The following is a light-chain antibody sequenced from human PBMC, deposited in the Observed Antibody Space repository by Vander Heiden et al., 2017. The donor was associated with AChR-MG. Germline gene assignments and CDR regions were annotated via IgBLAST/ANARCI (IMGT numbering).Light chain of an antibody. J-gene: IGLJ3*02. V-gene: IGLV2-8*01. Sequence: QSALTQPPSASGSPGQSVTISCTGTSRDLGGYNYFPWYQQHPGKAHTRMIYEVSKRPSGVPDRCSGSKSGNTASLTVSGLQAEDEADYFCSSYAGSNNFVFAGG. CDR2: EVS. CDR3: SSYAGSNNFV. CDR1: SRDLGGYNY.